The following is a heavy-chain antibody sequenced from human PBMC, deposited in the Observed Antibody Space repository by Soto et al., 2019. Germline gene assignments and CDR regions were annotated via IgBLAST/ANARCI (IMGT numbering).Heavy chain of an antibody. CDR3: ARENMGRSRGPLDY. CDR1: GGTFSSYA. V-gene: IGHV1-69*01. J-gene: IGHJ4*02. CDR2: IIPIFGTA. D-gene: IGHD3-10*01. Sequence: QVQLVQSGAEVKKPGSSVKVSCKASGGTFSSYAISWVRQAPGQGLEWWGGIIPIFGTANYAQKFQARVTITEDESTSTAYMELSSLRSEDRAVYYCARENMGRSRGPLDYWGQGTLVTVSS.